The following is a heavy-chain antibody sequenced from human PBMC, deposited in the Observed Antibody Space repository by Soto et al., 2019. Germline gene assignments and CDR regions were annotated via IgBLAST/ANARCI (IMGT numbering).Heavy chain of an antibody. Sequence: SETLSLTCSVSGVSISRCYWSWIRQPPGKGLEWIGYAYYDGSTGYSPSLKSRVTISVDTSKNQFSLKLSSVTAADTAVYYCAYTAPDYCRGGSCYSGFNDYYGMDVWGQGTTVTVSS. V-gene: IGHV4-59*12. CDR2: AYYDGST. CDR1: GVSISRCY. J-gene: IGHJ6*02. D-gene: IGHD2-15*01. CDR3: AYTAPDYCRGGSCYSGFNDYYGMDV.